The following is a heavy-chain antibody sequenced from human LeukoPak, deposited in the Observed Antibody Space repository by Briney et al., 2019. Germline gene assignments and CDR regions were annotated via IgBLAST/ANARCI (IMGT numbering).Heavy chain of an antibody. J-gene: IGHJ4*02. Sequence: PGGSLRLSCAASGFTFSSYWMSWVRQAPGKGLEWVANVKPDGSEKYYVDSVKGRFTISRDNSKNTLYLQMNSLRAKDTAVYYCAKDPGYSSSWVDYLGQGTLVTVSS. D-gene: IGHD6-13*01. CDR3: AKDPGYSSSWVDY. CDR1: GFTFSSYW. CDR2: VKPDGSEK. V-gene: IGHV3-7*03.